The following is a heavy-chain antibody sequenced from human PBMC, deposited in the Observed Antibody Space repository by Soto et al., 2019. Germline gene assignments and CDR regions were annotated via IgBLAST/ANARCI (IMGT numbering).Heavy chain of an antibody. J-gene: IGHJ4*02. CDR1: GGSFSGYY. V-gene: IGHV4-34*01. CDR3: ARDPIARNKGLRGY. D-gene: IGHD6-13*01. CDR2: INHSGST. Sequence: QVQLQQWGAGLLKPSETLSLTCAVYGGSFSGYYWSWIRQPPGKGLEWIGEINHSGSTNYNPSLKRRVTISVDTSKNQFSLKLSSVTAADTAVYYCARDPIARNKGLRGYWGQGTLVTVSS.